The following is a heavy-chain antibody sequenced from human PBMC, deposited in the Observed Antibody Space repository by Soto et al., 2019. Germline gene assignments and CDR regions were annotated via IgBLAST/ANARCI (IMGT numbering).Heavy chain of an antibody. V-gene: IGHV6-1*01. CDR3: ARLIGDSWLDS. J-gene: IGHJ5*01. CDR1: GDSVSSNSAT. CDR2: TYYRSKWYT. Sequence: SQSLSLTCAXSGDSVSSNSATWVWIRQSPSRGLEWLGRTYYRSKWYTDYAVSVKGRITINPDTSNNHLSLQLDSVTPDDTAVYYCARLIGDSWLDSWGQGTLVTVSS. D-gene: IGHD2-8*01.